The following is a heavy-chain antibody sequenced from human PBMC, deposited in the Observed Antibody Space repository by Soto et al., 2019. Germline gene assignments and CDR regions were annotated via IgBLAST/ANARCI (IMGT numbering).Heavy chain of an antibody. Sequence: QVQLVQSGAEVKKPGSSVKVSCKASGGTSSSYAISWVRQAPGQGLEWMGGIIPIFGTANYAQKFQGRVTITADKSTSTAYMELSSLRSEDTAVYYCARDRVYSYGFRRGFQHWGQGTLVTVSS. V-gene: IGHV1-69*06. CDR1: GGTSSSYA. CDR3: ARDRVYSYGFRRGFQH. CDR2: IIPIFGTA. J-gene: IGHJ1*01. D-gene: IGHD5-18*01.